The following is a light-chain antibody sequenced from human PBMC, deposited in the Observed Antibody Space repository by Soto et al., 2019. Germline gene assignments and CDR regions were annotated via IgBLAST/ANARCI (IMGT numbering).Light chain of an antibody. CDR3: ISYTSSSTLV. Sequence: ALTQPASVSGSPGQSITISCTGTSSDVGGYNYVSWYQQHPGKAPKLMIYDVSNRPSGVSNRFSGSKSGNTASLTISGLQAEDEADYYCISYTSSSTLVFGTGTKVTVL. CDR2: DVS. J-gene: IGLJ1*01. CDR1: SSDVGGYNY. V-gene: IGLV2-14*01.